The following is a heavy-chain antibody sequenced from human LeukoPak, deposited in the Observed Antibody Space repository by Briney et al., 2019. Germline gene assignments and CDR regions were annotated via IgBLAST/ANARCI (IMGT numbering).Heavy chain of an antibody. CDR2: INHSGST. D-gene: IGHD3-10*01. CDR1: GGSFSGYY. J-gene: IGHJ6*02. CDR3: ARSWYGWFGELFTYYGMDV. V-gene: IGHV4-34*01. Sequence: SETLSLTCAVYGGSFSGYYWSWIRQPPGKGLEWIGEINHSGSTNYNPSLKSRVTISVDTSKNQFSLKLSSVTAADTAVYYCARSWYGWFGELFTYYGMDVWGQGTTVTVSS.